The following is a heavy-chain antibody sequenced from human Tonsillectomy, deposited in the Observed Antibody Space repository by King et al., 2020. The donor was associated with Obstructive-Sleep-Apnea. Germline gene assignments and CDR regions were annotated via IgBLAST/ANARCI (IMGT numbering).Heavy chain of an antibody. J-gene: IGHJ4*02. CDR3: ARDPSAATIYDYVWGSGPDY. Sequence: QLVQSGAEVKKPGASVKVSCKASGYTFTSYYLHWVRQAPGQGLEWMGIINPRGGSTSYAQRCKGRVTMTRDTSTSTVYMELSSLISDDTAVCYCARDPSAATIYDYVWGSGPDYWGQGTLVTVSS. CDR1: GYTFTSYY. V-gene: IGHV1-46*01. D-gene: IGHD3-16*01. CDR2: INPRGGST.